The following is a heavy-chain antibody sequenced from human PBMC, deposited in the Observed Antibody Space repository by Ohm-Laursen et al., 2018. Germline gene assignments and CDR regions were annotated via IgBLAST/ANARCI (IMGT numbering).Heavy chain of an antibody. D-gene: IGHD2-15*01. CDR2: INPNSGGT. CDR1: GYTFTGYY. CDR3: AREFWVYCSGGSCYSMAFDI. Sequence: SVKVSCKASGYTFTGYYMHWVRQAPGQGLEWMGWINPNSGGTNYAQKFQGRVTMTRDTSISAAYMELSRLRSDDTAVYYCAREFWVYCSGGSCYSMAFDIWGQGTMVTVSS. V-gene: IGHV1-2*02. J-gene: IGHJ3*02.